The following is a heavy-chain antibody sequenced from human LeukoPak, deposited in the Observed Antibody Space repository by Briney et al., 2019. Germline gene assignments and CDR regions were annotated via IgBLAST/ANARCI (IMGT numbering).Heavy chain of an antibody. CDR1: SGSISTSNYY. V-gene: IGHV4-39*07. D-gene: IGHD3-22*01. CDR3: AKSNGYGLIDI. J-gene: IGHJ3*02. CDR2: IFYSGNT. Sequence: SETLSLTCTVSSGSISTSNYYWGWVRQPPGKALEWIGNIFYSGNTYYSPSLKSRVTISLDTSRNQFSLKLNSVTAADTAVYYCAKSNGYGLIDIWGQGQWSPSLQ.